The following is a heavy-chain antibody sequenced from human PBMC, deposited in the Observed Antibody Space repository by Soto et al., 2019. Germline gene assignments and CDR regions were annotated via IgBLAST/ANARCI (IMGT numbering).Heavy chain of an antibody. CDR3: ARDRPLWFGELLYYYYGMDV. V-gene: IGHV1-18*01. J-gene: IGHJ6*02. Sequence: QVQLVQSGAEVKKPGASVKVSCKASGYTFTSYGISWVRQAPGQGLEWMGWISAYNGNTNYAQKLQGRVTMATDTSTSTAYMELRSLRSDDTAVYYCARDRPLWFGELLYYYYGMDVWGQGTTVTVSS. D-gene: IGHD3-10*01. CDR1: GYTFTSYG. CDR2: ISAYNGNT.